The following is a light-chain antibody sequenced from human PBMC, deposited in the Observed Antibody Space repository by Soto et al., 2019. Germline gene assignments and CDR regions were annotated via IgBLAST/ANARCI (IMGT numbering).Light chain of an antibody. CDR1: QSVNSN. CDR3: QEYNTWPWT. CDR2: GAS. Sequence: ETVMTPSPATLSVSPGERATLSCRANQSVNSNLAWYQQKLGQAPRVLIFGASTRATGIPARFSGSGSGTEFSLTINSLQSEDFAVYYCQEYNTWPWTFGQGTKVDIK. V-gene: IGKV3-15*01. J-gene: IGKJ1*01.